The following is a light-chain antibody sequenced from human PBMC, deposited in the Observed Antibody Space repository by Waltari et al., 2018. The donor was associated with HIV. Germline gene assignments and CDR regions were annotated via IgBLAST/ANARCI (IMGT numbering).Light chain of an antibody. Sequence: QSVLTQPPSASGTPGQRVTISCSGSSSNLGTNTVSWYQQVPGTSPKLLIYNNSPRPSGVPDRFSGSKAGTSASLAITGLQSEDEADYHCAAWDDSLNGQVVFGGGTKLTVL. CDR2: NNS. CDR3: AAWDDSLNGQVV. V-gene: IGLV1-44*01. CDR1: SSNLGTNT. J-gene: IGLJ3*02.